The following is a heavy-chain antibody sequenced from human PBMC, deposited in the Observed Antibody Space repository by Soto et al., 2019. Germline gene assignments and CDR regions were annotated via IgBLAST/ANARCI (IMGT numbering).Heavy chain of an antibody. Sequence: PXGSLRLSCAASGFTFSSYAMSWVRQAPGKGLEWVSAISGSGGSTYYADSVKGRFTISRDNSKNTLYLQMNSLRAEDTAVYYCAKVGSSWSYYFDYWGQGTLVTVSS. CDR3: AKVGSSWSYYFDY. J-gene: IGHJ4*02. CDR2: ISGSGGST. V-gene: IGHV3-23*01. D-gene: IGHD6-13*01. CDR1: GFTFSSYA.